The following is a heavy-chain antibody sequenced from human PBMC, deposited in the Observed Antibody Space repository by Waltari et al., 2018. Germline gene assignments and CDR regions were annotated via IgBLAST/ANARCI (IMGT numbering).Heavy chain of an antibody. CDR2: IDYTGST. CDR1: GGSISSTL. V-gene: IGHV4-59*01. Sequence: QVQLQESGPGLGKPSETLSLTCSVSGGSISSTLWSWMRQPPGKGLEWFGNIDYTGSTKYNPSLKSRLTISVDTSKTQFSLTLSSVIAADTAVYYCARFIRGRYFDYWGQGTLVTVSS. D-gene: IGHD3-10*01. CDR3: ARFIRGRYFDY. J-gene: IGHJ4*02.